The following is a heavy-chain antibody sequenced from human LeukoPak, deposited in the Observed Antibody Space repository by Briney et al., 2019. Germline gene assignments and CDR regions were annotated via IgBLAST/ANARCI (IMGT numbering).Heavy chain of an antibody. V-gene: IGHV3-30-3*01. CDR2: ISYDGSNK. D-gene: IGHD6-13*01. CDR3: ARDYKQLGTPGPY. CDR1: GFTFSSYA. J-gene: IGHJ4*02. Sequence: GGSLRLSCAASGFTFSSYAMHWVRQAPGKGLEWVAVISYDGSNKYYADSVKCRFTISRDNSKNTLYLQMNSLRAEDTAVYYCARDYKQLGTPGPYWGQGTLVTVSS.